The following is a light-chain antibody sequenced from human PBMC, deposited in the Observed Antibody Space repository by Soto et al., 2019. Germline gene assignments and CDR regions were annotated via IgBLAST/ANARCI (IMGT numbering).Light chain of an antibody. J-gene: IGKJ1*01. CDR1: QSLLHSNGYNY. CDR3: MQGTYWPRT. V-gene: IGKV2-30*02. CDR2: KVS. Sequence: DVVMTQSPLSLPVTPGEPASISCRSSQSLLHSNGYNYLDWYLQRPGQSPRRLIYKVSNRDSRVPDRFSGSGSGTDFTLKISRVEAEDVGVYYCMQGTYWPRTFGQGTKVDIK.